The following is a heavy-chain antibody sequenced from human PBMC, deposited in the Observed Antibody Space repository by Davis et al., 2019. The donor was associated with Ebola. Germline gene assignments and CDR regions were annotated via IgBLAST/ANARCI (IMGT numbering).Heavy chain of an antibody. CDR3: AKRWIQLWSLGGGYGMDV. Sequence: GGSLRLSCAASGFTFSSYAMSWVRQAPGKGLEWVAVISYDGSNKYYADSVKGRFTISRDNSKNTLYLQMNSLRAEDTAVYYCAKRWIQLWSLGGGYGMDVWGQGTTVTVSS. V-gene: IGHV3-30*18. J-gene: IGHJ6*02. CDR1: GFTFSSYA. D-gene: IGHD5-18*01. CDR2: ISYDGSNK.